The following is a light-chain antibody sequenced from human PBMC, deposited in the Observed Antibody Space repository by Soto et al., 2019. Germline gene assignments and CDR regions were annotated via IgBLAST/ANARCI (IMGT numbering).Light chain of an antibody. CDR3: SSYAGSNNQV. CDR2: EVS. J-gene: IGLJ1*01. CDR1: SSDVGGYNY. Sequence: QSALTQPPSASGSPGQSVTISCTGTSSDVGGYNYVSWYQQHPGRAPKLMIYEVSKRPSGVPDRFSGSKSGNTACLTVSGLQTEDEADYYCSSYAGSNNQVFGTGTKVTVL. V-gene: IGLV2-8*01.